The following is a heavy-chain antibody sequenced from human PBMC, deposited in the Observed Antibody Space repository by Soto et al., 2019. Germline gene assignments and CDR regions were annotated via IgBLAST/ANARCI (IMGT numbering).Heavy chain of an antibody. J-gene: IGHJ4*02. CDR1: GFPFSSYA. Sequence: PGGSLRLSCAASGFPFSSYAMSLVRQAPGKGLEWVSAISGSGGSTFYADSVKGRFTISRDSSKNTLYLQMNSLRAEDTAVYYCAVSADSYAAYWGQGNLVTVSS. D-gene: IGHD5-18*01. CDR3: AVSADSYAAY. CDR2: ISGSGGST. V-gene: IGHV3-23*01.